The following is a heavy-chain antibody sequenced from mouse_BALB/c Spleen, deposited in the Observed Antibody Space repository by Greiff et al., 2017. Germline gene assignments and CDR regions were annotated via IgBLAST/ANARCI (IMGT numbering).Heavy chain of an antibody. D-gene: IGHD2-3*01. CDR1: GFTFSSYA. CDR2: ISSGGST. CDR3: ARGESWGYYSFAY. J-gene: IGHJ3*01. V-gene: IGHV5-6-5*01. Sequence: EVKLMESGGGLVKPGGSLKLSCAASGFTFSSYAMSWVRQTPEKRLEWVASISSGGSTYYPDSVKGRFTISRDNARNILYLQMSSLRSEDTAMYYCARGESWGYYSFAYWGQGTLVTVSA.